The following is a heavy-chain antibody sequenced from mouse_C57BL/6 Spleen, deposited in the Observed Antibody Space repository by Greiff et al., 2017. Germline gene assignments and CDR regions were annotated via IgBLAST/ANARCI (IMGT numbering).Heavy chain of an antibody. Sequence: DVQLVESGGGLVKPGGSLKLSCAASGFTFSDYGMHWVRQAPEKGLEWVAYISSGSSTIYYADTVKGRFTISRDNAKNTLFLQMTSLRSEDTAMYYCARGSPYGNYSYYAMDYWGQGTSVTVSS. J-gene: IGHJ4*01. CDR1: GFTFSDYG. V-gene: IGHV5-17*01. D-gene: IGHD2-1*01. CDR3: ARGSPYGNYSYYAMDY. CDR2: ISSGSSTI.